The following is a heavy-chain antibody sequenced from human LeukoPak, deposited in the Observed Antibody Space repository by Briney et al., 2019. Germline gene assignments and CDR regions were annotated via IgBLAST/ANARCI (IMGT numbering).Heavy chain of an antibody. J-gene: IGHJ4*02. D-gene: IGHD5-18*01. V-gene: IGHV3-33*06. CDR1: GFTFSSYG. CDR3: AKGKYTSSHSDY. Sequence: PGGSLRLSCAASGFTFSSYGMHWVRQAPGKGLEWVALIWYDGSNKYYADSVKGRLTISRDNSKNTLYLQMNSLRAEDTAVYYCAKGKYTSSHSDYWGQGTLVTVSS. CDR2: IWYDGSNK.